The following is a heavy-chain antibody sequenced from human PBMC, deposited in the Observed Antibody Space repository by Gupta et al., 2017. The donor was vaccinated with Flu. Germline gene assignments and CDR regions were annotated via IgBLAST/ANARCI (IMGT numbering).Heavy chain of an antibody. D-gene: IGHD2-15*01. CDR2: IIPVFGPT. J-gene: IGHJ4*02. V-gene: IGHV1-69*01. CDR3: ARKGGGHCSGGTCYSFDY. Sequence: GQGLEWLGGIIPVFGPTKYGQKFQGRVTITADESTNTAYLELSSLRSEDTAVYYCARKGGGHCSGGTCYSFDYWGQGTLVTVSS.